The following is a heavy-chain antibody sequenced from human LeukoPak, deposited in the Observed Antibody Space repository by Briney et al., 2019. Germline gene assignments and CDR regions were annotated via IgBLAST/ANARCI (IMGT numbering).Heavy chain of an antibody. D-gene: IGHD1-26*01. Sequence: SLRLSCAASGFTFSTYGMHWVRQAPGKGLEWVAVIWYDGSKAYYIDSVRGRFTISRDNAKNSLYLQMNSLRDEDTAVYYCASSGSYRFDYWGQGTLVTVSS. CDR2: IWYDGSKA. J-gene: IGHJ4*02. CDR1: GFTFSTYG. CDR3: ASSGSYRFDY. V-gene: IGHV3-33*01.